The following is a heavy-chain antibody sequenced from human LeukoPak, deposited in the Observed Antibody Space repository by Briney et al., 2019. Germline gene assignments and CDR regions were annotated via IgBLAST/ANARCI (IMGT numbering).Heavy chain of an antibody. CDR3: ARDHHRRLYDSQARDTFDI. CDR1: GFTFSSYG. V-gene: IGHV3-23*01. Sequence: GGSLRLSCAASGFTFSSYGMSWVRQAPGKGLEWVSALSGSGGSTYYADSVKGRFTISRDNSKNTLYLQMNSLRAEDTAVYYCARDHHRRLYDSQARDTFDIWGQGTMVTVSS. J-gene: IGHJ3*02. CDR2: LSGSGGST. D-gene: IGHD3-22*01.